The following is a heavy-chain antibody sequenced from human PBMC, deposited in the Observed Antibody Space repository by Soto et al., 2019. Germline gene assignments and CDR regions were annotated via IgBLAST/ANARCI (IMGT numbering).Heavy chain of an antibody. D-gene: IGHD3-22*01. V-gene: IGHV4-4*02. CDR2: IYHSGST. CDR1: GGSISSSNW. CDR3: AREALYDSSGLRNYFDY. J-gene: IGHJ4*02. Sequence: SETLSLTCAVSGGSISSSNWWSWVRQPPGKGLEWIGEIYHSGSTNYNPSLKSRGTISVDKSKNQFSLKLSSVTAADTAVYYCAREALYDSSGLRNYFDYWGQGTLVTVSS.